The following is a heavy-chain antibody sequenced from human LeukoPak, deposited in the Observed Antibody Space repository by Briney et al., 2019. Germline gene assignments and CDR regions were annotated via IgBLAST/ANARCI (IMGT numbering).Heavy chain of an antibody. J-gene: IGHJ4*02. CDR1: GGSISSSSYY. D-gene: IGHD3-3*01. Sequence: SETLSLTCTVSGGSISSSSYYWGWIRQPPGKGLEWIGSIYYSGSTYYNPSLKSRVTMSVDTSKNQFSLKLSSVTAADTAVYYCARDHITIFGVVRFDYWGQGTLVTVSS. V-gene: IGHV4-39*07. CDR3: ARDHITIFGVVRFDY. CDR2: IYYSGST.